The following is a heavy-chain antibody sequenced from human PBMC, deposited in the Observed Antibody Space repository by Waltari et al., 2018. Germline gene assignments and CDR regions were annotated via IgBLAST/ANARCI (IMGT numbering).Heavy chain of an antibody. D-gene: IGHD3-9*01. Sequence: QVQLQESGPGLVKPSQTLSLTCTVSGGSMSSGSYYWSWIRQPAGKGLEWIGRIYSSGSTNYNPSLKSRVTISVDTSKNQFSLKLSSVTAADTAVYYCAREVDDYDILTGYSKDAFDIWGQGTMVVVSS. V-gene: IGHV4-61*02. J-gene: IGHJ3*02. CDR1: GGSMSSGSYY. CDR3: AREVDDYDILTGYSKDAFDI. CDR2: IYSSGST.